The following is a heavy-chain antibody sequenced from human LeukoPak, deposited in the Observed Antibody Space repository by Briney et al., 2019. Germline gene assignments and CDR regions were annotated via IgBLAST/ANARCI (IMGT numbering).Heavy chain of an antibody. CDR3: ARDRYSSI. V-gene: IGHV3-7*01. CDR1: GFTFSRYW. D-gene: IGHD5-12*01. CDR2: IKEDESEK. J-gene: IGHJ4*02. Sequence: GGSLRLFCAASGFTFSRYWMTWVRHAPGKGLEWVANIKEDESEKYYVDSVKGRFTISRDNAKNSVYLQMNSLRVEDTAVYYCARDRYSSIWGQGTLVTVSS.